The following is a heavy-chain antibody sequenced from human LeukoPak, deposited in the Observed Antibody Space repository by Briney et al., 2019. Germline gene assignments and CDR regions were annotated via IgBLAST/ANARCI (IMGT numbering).Heavy chain of an antibody. CDR3: ARSTRRYYDFWSGYLNWFDP. J-gene: IGHJ5*02. CDR1: GGSFSGYY. D-gene: IGHD3-3*01. Sequence: SETLSLTCAVYGGSFSGYYWSWIRQPPGKGLEWIGEINHSGSTNYNPSLKSRVTISVDTSKNQFSLKLSSVTAADTAVYYCARSTRRYYDFWSGYLNWFDPWGQGTLVTVSS. CDR2: INHSGST. V-gene: IGHV4-34*01.